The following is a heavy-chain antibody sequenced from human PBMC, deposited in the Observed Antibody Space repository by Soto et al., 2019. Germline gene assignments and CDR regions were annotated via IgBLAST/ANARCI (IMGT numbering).Heavy chain of an antibody. D-gene: IGHD2-8*01. V-gene: IGHV1-3*01. CDR1: GYTFTSYA. Sequence: QVQLVQSGAEVKKPGASVKVSCKASGYTFTSYAMHWVRQAPGQRLEWMGWINAGNGNTKYSQKFQGRVTITRDTAASTAYIEVSSLRSADPAVYQCEHELGLYYFDYWGQGNLVTVSS. CDR2: INAGNGNT. CDR3: EHELGLYYFDY. J-gene: IGHJ4*02.